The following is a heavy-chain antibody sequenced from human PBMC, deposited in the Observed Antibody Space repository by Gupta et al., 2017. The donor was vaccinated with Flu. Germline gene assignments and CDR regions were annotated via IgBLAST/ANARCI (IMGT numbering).Heavy chain of an antibody. D-gene: IGHD5-18*01. CDR2: IYSNDEK. CDR1: GFSLSNARMG. J-gene: IGHJ4*02. V-gene: IGHV2-26*01. Sequence: QVTLKESGPVLVKPTETLTLTCTVSGFSLSNARMGVSWIRQPPGKALEWLAHIYSNDEKSYSKSLKSRLTICKDTAKSQVVLTMNNKDPVDTATYYCGRIRGDTAMGLADYWGQGTLVTVSS. CDR3: GRIRGDTAMGLADY.